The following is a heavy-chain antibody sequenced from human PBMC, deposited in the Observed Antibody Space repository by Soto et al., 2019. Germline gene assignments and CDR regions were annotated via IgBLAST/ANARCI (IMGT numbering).Heavy chain of an antibody. J-gene: IGHJ2*01. CDR2: IYYSGST. CDR3: AGGLDGRYDFWGWYFDL. CDR1: GGSISSGGYY. V-gene: IGHV4-31*03. D-gene: IGHD3-3*01. Sequence: QVQLQESGPGLVKPSQTLSLTCTVSGGSISSGGYYWSWIRQHPGKGLEWIGYIYYSGSTYYNPSLKSRVTISVDRSKNQWALKLSSVTAADTAVYYCAGGLDGRYDFWGWYFDLWGRGTLVTVSS.